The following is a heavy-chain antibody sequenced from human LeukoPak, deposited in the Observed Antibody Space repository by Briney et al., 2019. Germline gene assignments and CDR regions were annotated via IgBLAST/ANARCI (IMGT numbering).Heavy chain of an antibody. CDR3: ARDPNYYASSGYDY. Sequence: SQTLSLTCTVSGGSISSGSYYWSWIRQPAGKGLEWIGRIYTSGSTNYNPSLKSRVTISVDTSKNQFSLKLSSVTAADTAVYYCARDPNYYASSGYDYWGQGTLVTVSS. D-gene: IGHD3-22*01. V-gene: IGHV4-61*02. J-gene: IGHJ4*02. CDR1: GGSISSGSYY. CDR2: IYTSGST.